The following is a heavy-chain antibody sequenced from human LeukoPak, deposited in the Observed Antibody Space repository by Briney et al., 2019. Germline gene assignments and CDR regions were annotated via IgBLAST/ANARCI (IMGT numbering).Heavy chain of an antibody. D-gene: IGHD3-16*02. CDR3: AREGSYCSSTSCQGSHYYFYDYMDV. Sequence: PGGSLRLSCAASAYSFNTYAMNWVRQAPGKGLEWVSYISSSSGTTYYADSVKGRFTISRDNAKNSLFLQMNSLRAEDTAVYYCAREGSYCSSTSCQGSHYYFYDYMDVWGKGTTVTVSS. J-gene: IGHJ6*03. CDR1: AYSFNTYA. V-gene: IGHV3-48*01. CDR2: ISSSSGTT.